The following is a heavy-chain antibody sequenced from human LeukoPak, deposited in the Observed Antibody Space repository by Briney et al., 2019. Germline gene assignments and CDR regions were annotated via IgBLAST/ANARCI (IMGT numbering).Heavy chain of an antibody. CDR3: ARATKGIAAAGTVFDY. CDR2: IYHSGST. Sequence: PSENLSLTCTVSGGSISSGGYYWSWIRQPPGKGLEWIGYIYHSGSTYYNPSLKSRVTISVDRSKNQFSLKLSSVTAADTAVYYCARATKGIAAAGTVFDYWGQGTLVTVSS. V-gene: IGHV4-30-2*01. J-gene: IGHJ4*02. CDR1: GGSISSGGYY. D-gene: IGHD6-13*01.